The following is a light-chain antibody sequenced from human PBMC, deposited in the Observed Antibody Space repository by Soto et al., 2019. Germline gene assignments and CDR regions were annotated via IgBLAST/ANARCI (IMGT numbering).Light chain of an antibody. CDR3: QQYGSSPTT. CDR2: GAS. CDR1: QSVSSSY. V-gene: IGKV3-20*01. Sequence: EIVFAHSPATRSFSRVGRATPSCRASQSVSSSYLAWYQQKPGQAPRLLIYGASSRATGIPDRFSGSGSGTDFTLTISRLEPEDFAVYYCQQYGSSPTTFGQGTRLEIK. J-gene: IGKJ5*01.